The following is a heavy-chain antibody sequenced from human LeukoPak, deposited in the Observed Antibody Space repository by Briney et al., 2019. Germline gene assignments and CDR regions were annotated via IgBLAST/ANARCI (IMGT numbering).Heavy chain of an antibody. CDR3: AGDLMGAPGY. D-gene: IGHD1-26*01. J-gene: IGHJ4*02. V-gene: IGHV3-74*01. CDR1: GFTFSSYW. CDR2: INTDGSST. Sequence: GGPLRLSCAASGFTFSSYWMHWVRQAPGEGLVWVSRINTDGSSTNYADSVKGRFTISRDNAKNTLYLQMNSLRAEDTAVYYCAGDLMGAPGYWGQGTLVTVSS.